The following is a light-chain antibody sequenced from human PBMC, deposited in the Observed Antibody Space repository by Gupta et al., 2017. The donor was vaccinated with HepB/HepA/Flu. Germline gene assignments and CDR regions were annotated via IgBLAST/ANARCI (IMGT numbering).Light chain of an antibody. J-gene: IGKJ4*01. CDR3: MQALQTPA. V-gene: IGKV2-28*01. CDR1: QSLLHSNGYNY. Sequence: DIVMTQSPLSLPVTPGEPASISCRSSQSLLHSNGYNYLGWYLQKPGQSPQLLIYLGSNRASGVPDRFSGSGSGTYFTLKISRVEAEDVGVYYCMQALQTPAFGGGTKVEIK. CDR2: LGS.